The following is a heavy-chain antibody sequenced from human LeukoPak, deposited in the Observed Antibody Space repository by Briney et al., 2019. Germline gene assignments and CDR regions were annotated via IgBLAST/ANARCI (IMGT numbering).Heavy chain of an antibody. CDR1: GYTFTGYY. Sequence: ASVKVSCKASGYTFTGYYMHWVRQAPGQGLEWMGWINPNSGGTNYAQKFQGRVTMTRDTSISTAYMELSRLRSEDTAVYYCAREIGYSGYDPAGGAFDIWGQGTMVTVSS. D-gene: IGHD5-12*01. J-gene: IGHJ3*02. CDR3: AREIGYSGYDPAGGAFDI. V-gene: IGHV1-2*02. CDR2: INPNSGGT.